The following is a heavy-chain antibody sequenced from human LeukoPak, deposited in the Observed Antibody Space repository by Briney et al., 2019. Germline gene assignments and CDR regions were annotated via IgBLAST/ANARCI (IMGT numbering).Heavy chain of an antibody. D-gene: IGHD6-19*01. CDR1: GFPFSVFE. Sequence: GGSLRLSCAVSGFPFSVFEMNWVRQAPGKGLEWVSNIGSSGTTRYYADSVKGRVSISRDNAKNSLYLQMNSLRVEDTGVYYCALLAVASDFDYWGQGALVTVSS. CDR2: IGSSGTTR. CDR3: ALLAVASDFDY. V-gene: IGHV3-48*03. J-gene: IGHJ4*02.